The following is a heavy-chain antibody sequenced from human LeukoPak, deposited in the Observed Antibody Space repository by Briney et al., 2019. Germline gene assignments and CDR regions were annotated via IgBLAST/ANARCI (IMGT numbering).Heavy chain of an antibody. D-gene: IGHD5-24*01. J-gene: IGHJ4*02. V-gene: IGHV4-59*01. Sequence: SETLSLTCTVSGGSISSYYWSWIRQPPGKGLEWIGYIYYSGSTNYNPSLKSRVTISVDTSKNQFSLKLSSVTAADTAVYYCARARGDGYNYEGGRFDYWGQGTLVTVSS. CDR3: ARARGDGYNYEGGRFDY. CDR2: IYYSGST. CDR1: GGSISSYY.